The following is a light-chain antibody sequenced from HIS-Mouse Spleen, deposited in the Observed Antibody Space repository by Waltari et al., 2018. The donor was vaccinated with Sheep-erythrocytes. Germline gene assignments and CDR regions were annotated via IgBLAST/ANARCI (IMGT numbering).Light chain of an antibody. J-gene: IGKJ4*01. V-gene: IGKV1-33*01. CDR3: QQYDNLPLT. CDR1: KDISNY. CDR2: DAS. Sequence: DIQMTQSPSSLSASVGYRVTITCQASKDISNYLNWYQQKPGKAPKLLIYDASNLETGVPSRFSGSGSGTDFTFTISSLQPEDIATYYCQQYDNLPLTFGGGTKVEIK.